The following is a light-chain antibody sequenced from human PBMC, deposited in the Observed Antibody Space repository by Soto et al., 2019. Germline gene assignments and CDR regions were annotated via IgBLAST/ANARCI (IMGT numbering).Light chain of an antibody. CDR3: SSYTSSSTLV. Sequence: QSALTQPASVSGSPGQSITISCTGTSSDVGGYGYVSWYQQHPGKVPKLMIYEVSNRPSGVSNRFSGSKSGNTASLTISGLQAEDEADYYCSSYTSSSTLVFGTGTKLTVL. CDR2: EVS. V-gene: IGLV2-14*01. CDR1: SSDVGGYGY. J-gene: IGLJ1*01.